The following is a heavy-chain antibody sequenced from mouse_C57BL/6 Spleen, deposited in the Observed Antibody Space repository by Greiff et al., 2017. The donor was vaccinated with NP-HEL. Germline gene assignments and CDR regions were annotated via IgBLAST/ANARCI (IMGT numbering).Heavy chain of an antibody. CDR1: GYTFTSYG. D-gene: IGHD1-1*01. V-gene: IGHV1-81*01. CDR2: IYPRSGNT. CDR3: AKNYYGSSGGYFDY. J-gene: IGHJ2*01. Sequence: QVHVKQSGAELARPGASVKLSCKASGYTFTSYGISWVKQRTGQGLEWIGEIYPRSGNTYYNEKFKGKATLTADKSSSTAYMELRSLTSEDSAVYFCAKNYYGSSGGYFDYWGQGTTLTVSS.